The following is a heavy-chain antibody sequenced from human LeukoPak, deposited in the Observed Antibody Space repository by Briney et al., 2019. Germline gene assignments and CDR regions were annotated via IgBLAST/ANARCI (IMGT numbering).Heavy chain of an antibody. V-gene: IGHV3-7*01. CDR1: GFTFSSYW. Sequence: PGGSLRLSCAASGFTFSSYWMSWVRQAPGKGLEWVANIKQDGSEKYYVDSVKGRFTISRDNAKNSLYLQMNSLRAEDTAVYYCARAPDAKASSGYYYGYYFDYWGQGTLVTVSS. CDR3: ARAPDAKASSGYYYGYYFDY. J-gene: IGHJ4*02. D-gene: IGHD3-22*01. CDR2: IKQDGSEK.